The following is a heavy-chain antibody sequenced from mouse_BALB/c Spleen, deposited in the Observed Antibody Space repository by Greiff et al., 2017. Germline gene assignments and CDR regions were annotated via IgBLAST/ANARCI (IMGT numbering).Heavy chain of an antibody. CDR1: GYTFTSYW. D-gene: IGHD2-10*02. CDR2: INPSTGYT. Sequence: QVQLQQSGAELVKPGASVKLSCKASGYTFTSYWMHWVKQRPGQGLEWIGYINPSTGYTEYNQKFKDKATLTADKSSSTAYMQLSSLTSEDSAVYYCAREGYGNYVDAMDYCGQGTSVTVSS. V-gene: IGHV1-7*01. J-gene: IGHJ4*01. CDR3: AREGYGNYVDAMDY.